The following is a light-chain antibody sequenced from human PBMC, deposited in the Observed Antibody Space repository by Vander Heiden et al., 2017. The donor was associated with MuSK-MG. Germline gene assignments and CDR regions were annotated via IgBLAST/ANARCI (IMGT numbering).Light chain of an antibody. V-gene: IGLV1-40*01. CDR2: SNT. Sequence: QSLLTPPPSVSGAPGQRFPISCTGSSSSIGDGYDVYWYQQLPGPAPKLLIYSNTNRPSGVPDRFSGSKSGTSASLTITGLQAEDEADYFCQSYDDSLSGYVFATGTKVTVL. CDR3: QSYDDSLSGYV. J-gene: IGLJ1*01. CDR1: SSSIGDGYD.